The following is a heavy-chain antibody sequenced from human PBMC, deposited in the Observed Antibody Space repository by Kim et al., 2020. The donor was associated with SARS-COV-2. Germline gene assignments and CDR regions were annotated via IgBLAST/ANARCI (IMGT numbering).Heavy chain of an antibody. V-gene: IGHV3-74*03. CDR2: GSTT. Sequence: GSTTTDADSVEGRFTISRDNAKNTLHLQMNSLRAEDTAVYYCVRGLGGSYWGQGALVTVSS. J-gene: IGHJ4*02. D-gene: IGHD3-16*01. CDR3: VRGLGGSY.